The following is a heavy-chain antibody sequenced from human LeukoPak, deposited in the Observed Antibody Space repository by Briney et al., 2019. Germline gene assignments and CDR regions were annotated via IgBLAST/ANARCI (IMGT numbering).Heavy chain of an antibody. J-gene: IGHJ4*02. Sequence: GGSLRLSCAASGFTFSSYAMSWVRQAPGKGLEWVSAISGSGGSTYYADSVKGRFTISRDNSKNTLYLQMNSLGAEDTAVYYCASHSTRGTFDYWGQGTMVTVSS. CDR2: ISGSGGST. D-gene: IGHD2-2*01. V-gene: IGHV3-23*01. CDR3: ASHSTRGTFDY. CDR1: GFTFSSYA.